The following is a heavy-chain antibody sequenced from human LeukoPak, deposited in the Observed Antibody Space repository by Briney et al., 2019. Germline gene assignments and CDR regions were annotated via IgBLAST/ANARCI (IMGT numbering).Heavy chain of an antibody. J-gene: IGHJ4*02. CDR3: AKGSGWYFDYFDY. D-gene: IGHD6-19*01. CDR1: EFTFSSYA. Sequence: GGSLRLSCAASEFTFSSYAMSWVRQAPGKGLEWVSAISGSGGSTYYADSVKGRFTISRDNSKNTLYLQMNSLRAEDTAVYYCAKGSGWYFDYFDYWGQGTLVTVSS. CDR2: ISGSGGST. V-gene: IGHV3-23*01.